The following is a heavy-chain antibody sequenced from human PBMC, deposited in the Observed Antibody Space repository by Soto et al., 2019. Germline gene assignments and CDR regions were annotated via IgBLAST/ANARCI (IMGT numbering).Heavy chain of an antibody. CDR2: IYYSGST. Sequence: SETLSLTCTVSGGSISSYYWSWIRQPPGKGLEWIGYIYYSGSTNYNPSLKSRVTISVDTSKNQFSLKLSSVTAADTAVYYCARGVAAAGTYYWGQGTLVTVSS. V-gene: IGHV4-59*01. CDR1: GGSISSYY. CDR3: ARGVAAAGTYY. D-gene: IGHD6-13*01. J-gene: IGHJ4*02.